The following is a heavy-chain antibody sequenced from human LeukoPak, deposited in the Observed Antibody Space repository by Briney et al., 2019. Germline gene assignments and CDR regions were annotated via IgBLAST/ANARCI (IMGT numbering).Heavy chain of an antibody. CDR1: GFTFSSYA. CDR2: ISGSGGST. D-gene: IGHD3-10*01. V-gene: IGHV3-23*01. CDR3: ARARELLDYYYMDV. J-gene: IGHJ6*03. Sequence: GSLRLSCAASGFTFSSYAMSWVRQAPGKGLEWVSAISGSGGSTYYADSVKGRFTISRDNSKNTLYLQMNSLRAEDTAVYYCARARELLDYYYMDVWGKGTTVTVSS.